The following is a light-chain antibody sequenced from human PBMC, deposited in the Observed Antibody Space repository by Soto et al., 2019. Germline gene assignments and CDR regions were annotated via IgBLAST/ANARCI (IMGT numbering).Light chain of an antibody. CDR3: CSFAGTNTFV. CDR1: SSDVGSHNV. V-gene: IGLV2-23*01. CDR2: EAT. Sequence: QSVLAQPASVSGSPGQSLTISCTGTSSDVGSHNVVSWYQHHPGKAPKLIIYEATKWPSGVSTRFSGSKSGNTASLTISGLQAEDEADYYCCSFAGTNTFVFGTGTKVTVL. J-gene: IGLJ1*01.